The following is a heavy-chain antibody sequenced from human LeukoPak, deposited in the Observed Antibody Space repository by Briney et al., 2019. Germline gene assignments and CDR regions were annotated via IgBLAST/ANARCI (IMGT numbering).Heavy chain of an antibody. CDR3: ARQERYRSSWYPPTQAFDY. Sequence: SETLSHTFAVIYVSIRISNWLRWVRQPPGKGLEWIGEIYHSGSTNYSPSLKSRVTISVDTSKNKYSLKLSSVTAADTAVYCCARQERYRSSWYPPTQAFDYWGQGTLVTVSS. V-gene: IGHV4-4*01. J-gene: IGHJ4*02. D-gene: IGHD6-13*01. CDR1: YVSIRISNW. CDR2: IYHSGST.